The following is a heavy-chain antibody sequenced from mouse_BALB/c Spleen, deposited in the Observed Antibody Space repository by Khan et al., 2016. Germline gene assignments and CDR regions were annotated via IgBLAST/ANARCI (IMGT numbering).Heavy chain of an antibody. CDR2: INTNTGEP. V-gene: IGHV9-3*02. J-gene: IGHJ3*01. Sequence: QIQLVQSGPELKKPGETVKISCTASGYTFTNYGMNWVKQAPGKGLKWMGWINTNTGEPTYAEEFKGRFAFSLETSASPAYLQINNLKNEDTARYCCAEDCYGSNCVAYWGQGILVTVSA. CDR3: AEDCYGSNCVAY. D-gene: IGHD1-1*01. CDR1: GYTFTNYG.